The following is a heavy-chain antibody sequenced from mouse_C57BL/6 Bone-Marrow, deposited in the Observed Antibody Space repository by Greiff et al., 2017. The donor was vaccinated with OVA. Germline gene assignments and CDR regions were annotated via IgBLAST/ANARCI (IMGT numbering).Heavy chain of an antibody. J-gene: IGHJ4*01. CDR1: GFTFTDYY. V-gene: IGHV7-3*01. CDR3: ARYRVYYAMDY. CDR2: IRNKANGYTT. Sequence: EVKVVESGGGLVQPGGSLSLSCAASGFTFTDYYMSWVRQPPGKALEWLGFIRNKANGYTTEYSASVKGRFTISRDNSQSILYLQMNALRAEDSATYYCARYRVYYAMDYWGQGTSVTVSS.